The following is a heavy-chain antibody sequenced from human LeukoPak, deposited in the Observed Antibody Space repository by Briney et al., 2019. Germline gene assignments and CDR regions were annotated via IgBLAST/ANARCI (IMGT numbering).Heavy chain of an antibody. CDR3: ARAPGYSSSWYGY. CDR1: GGTFSSYA. D-gene: IGHD6-13*01. Sequence: SVKVSCKASGGTFSSYAISWVRQAPGQGLEWMGRIIPIFGTANYAQKFQGRVTITTDESTSTAYMELSSLRSEDTAVYYCARAPGYSSSWYGYWGQGTLVTVSS. V-gene: IGHV1-69*05. CDR2: IIPIFGTA. J-gene: IGHJ4*02.